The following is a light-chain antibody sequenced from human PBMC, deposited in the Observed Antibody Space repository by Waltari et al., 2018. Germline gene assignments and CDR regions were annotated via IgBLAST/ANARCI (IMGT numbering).Light chain of an antibody. V-gene: IGLV3-25*03. J-gene: IGLJ2*01. CDR1: ALPKQY. Sequence: SFELTQPPSVSVSPGETARITCSGDALPKQYAYWYRQKPGQAPVVLIYKDTERPSGTHERFSGSTSGTTVTLTISGVQSEDEADYYCQSADQNGHLWIFGGGTKLTVL. CDR2: KDT. CDR3: QSADQNGHLWI.